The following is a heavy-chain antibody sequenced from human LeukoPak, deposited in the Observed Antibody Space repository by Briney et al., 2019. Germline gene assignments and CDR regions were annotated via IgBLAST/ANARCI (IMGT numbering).Heavy chain of an antibody. Sequence: PGGSLRLSCAASGFTFSSYWMHWARQGPGKGLVWVSGISSDGSATNYADSVKGRFTISRDNAQNTLYLQMNSLRAEDTAVYYCAREDYGDYVLDYWGQGTLVTVSS. CDR1: GFTFSSYW. V-gene: IGHV3-74*01. CDR2: ISSDGSAT. J-gene: IGHJ4*02. D-gene: IGHD4-17*01. CDR3: AREDYGDYVLDY.